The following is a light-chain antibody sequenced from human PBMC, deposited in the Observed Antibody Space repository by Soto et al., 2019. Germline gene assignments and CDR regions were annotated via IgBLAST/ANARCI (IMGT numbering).Light chain of an antibody. CDR2: DAS. V-gene: IGKV3-11*01. CDR1: QSVSSY. CDR3: QQRSNWPPYT. J-gene: IGKJ2*01. Sequence: EIVLTQSPATLSLSPGERATLSCRASQSVSSYLAWYQQKPGQAPRLLIYDASNRATGIPARFSGSGSGTDFTPTISSPEPEDFAVYYCQQRSNWPPYTFGQGTKVESK.